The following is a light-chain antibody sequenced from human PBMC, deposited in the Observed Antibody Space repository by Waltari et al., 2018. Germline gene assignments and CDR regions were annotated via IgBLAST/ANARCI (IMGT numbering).Light chain of an antibody. CDR3: HQYSSTPWT. V-gene: IGKV4-1*01. Sequence: SLAVSLGERATINCKSSQTVLHSSDTKNYVAWYQQKPGQPPKLLIYWSSTRESGVPDRFSGSGSGTDFTLTISSLQAEDVAVYYCHQYSSTPWTFGQGTKVEVK. CDR2: WSS. J-gene: IGKJ1*01. CDR1: QTVLHSSDTKNY.